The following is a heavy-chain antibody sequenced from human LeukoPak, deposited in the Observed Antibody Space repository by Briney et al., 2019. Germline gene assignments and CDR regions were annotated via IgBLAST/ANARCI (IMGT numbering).Heavy chain of an antibody. D-gene: IGHD5-18*01. CDR3: ASGQLGSLYFQH. V-gene: IGHV3-11*06. CDR1: GFTFSDYY. J-gene: IGHJ1*01. CDR2: ISSSSSYT. Sequence: PGGSLRLSCAASGFTFSDYYMSWIRQAPGKGLEWVSYISSSSSYTNYADSVKGRFTISRDNAKNSLYLQMNSLRAEDTAVYYGASGQLGSLYFQHWGQGTLVTVSS.